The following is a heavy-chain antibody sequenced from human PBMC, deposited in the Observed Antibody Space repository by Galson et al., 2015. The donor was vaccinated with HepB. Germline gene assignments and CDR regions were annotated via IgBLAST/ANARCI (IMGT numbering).Heavy chain of an antibody. J-gene: IGHJ6*04. Sequence: SLRLSCAASGFTFSSYAMHWVRQAPGKGLEWVAVISYDGSNKYYADSVKGRFTISRDNSKNTLYLQMNSLRAEDTAVYYCARERSGRGTGGMDVWGKGTTVTVSS. CDR2: ISYDGSNK. V-gene: IGHV3-30-3*01. D-gene: IGHD2-15*01. CDR3: ARERSGRGTGGMDV. CDR1: GFTFSSYA.